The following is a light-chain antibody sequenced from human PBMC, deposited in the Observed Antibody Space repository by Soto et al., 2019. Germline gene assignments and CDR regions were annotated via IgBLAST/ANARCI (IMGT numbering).Light chain of an antibody. J-gene: IGKJ5*01. V-gene: IGKV3-11*01. Sequence: EIVLTQSPGTLSVSPGERATLSCRASQSVSSNLAWYQQKPGQAPRLLIYDASNRATGIPARFSGSGSGTDFTLTISGLEPEDFAVYYCQQRSNWLPITFGQGTRLEIK. CDR2: DAS. CDR1: QSVSSN. CDR3: QQRSNWLPIT.